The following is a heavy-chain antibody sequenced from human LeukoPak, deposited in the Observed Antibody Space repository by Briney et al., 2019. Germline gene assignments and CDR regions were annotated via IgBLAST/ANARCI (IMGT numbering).Heavy chain of an antibody. CDR2: ISSSSSYI. CDR3: ATEIRRAIVVVTATHSFDY. CDR1: GFTFSSYS. Sequence: PGGSLRLSCAASGFTFSSYSMNWVRQAPGKGLEWVSSISSSSSYIYYADSVKGRFTISRYNARNSLYLQMNSLRAEDTAVYYCATEIRRAIVVVTATHSFDYWGQGNLVTVSS. V-gene: IGHV3-21*01. D-gene: IGHD2-21*02. J-gene: IGHJ4*02.